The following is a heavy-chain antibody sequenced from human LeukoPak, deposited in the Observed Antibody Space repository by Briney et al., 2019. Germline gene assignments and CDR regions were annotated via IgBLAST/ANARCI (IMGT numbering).Heavy chain of an antibody. V-gene: IGHV3-9*01. CDR1: GFTFDDYA. CDR2: ISWNSGRI. Sequence: GGSLRLSCAASGFTFDDYAMHWVRQAPGKGLEWVSGISWNSGRIGYADSVKGRFTISRDNARNSLYLHMNSLRAEDTALYYCVRGDYYDSSGYYYGDYWGQGTLVTVSS. J-gene: IGHJ4*02. D-gene: IGHD3-22*01. CDR3: VRGDYYDSSGYYYGDY.